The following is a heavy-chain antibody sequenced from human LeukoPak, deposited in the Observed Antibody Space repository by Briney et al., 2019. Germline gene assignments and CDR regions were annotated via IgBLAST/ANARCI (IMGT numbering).Heavy chain of an antibody. J-gene: IGHJ3*02. CDR3: ARYCSSTSCYTPSDVYDI. V-gene: IGHV3-11*04. CDR2: ISSSGYTI. Sequence: GGSLRLSCAASGFTFSDYYMSWIRQAPGKGLEWLSYISSSGYTIYYADSVKGRFTISGDNANNSLYLQMNSLRAEDTAVYYCARYCSSTSCYTPSDVYDIWGQGTMVTVSS. CDR1: GFTFSDYY. D-gene: IGHD2-2*02.